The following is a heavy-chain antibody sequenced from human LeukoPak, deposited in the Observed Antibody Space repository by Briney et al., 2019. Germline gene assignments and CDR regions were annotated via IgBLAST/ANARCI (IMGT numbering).Heavy chain of an antibody. D-gene: IGHD2-21*02. J-gene: IGHJ4*02. CDR2: ISSSSSYI. CDR3: ARDLAYCGGDCYLQLFDY. CDR1: GFTFSSYS. Sequence: GGSLRLSCAASGFTFSSYSMNWVRQAPGKGLEGVSSISSSSSYIYYADSVKGRFTISRDNAKNSLYLQMNSLRAEDTAVYYCARDLAYCGGDCYLQLFDYWGQGTLVTVSS. V-gene: IGHV3-21*01.